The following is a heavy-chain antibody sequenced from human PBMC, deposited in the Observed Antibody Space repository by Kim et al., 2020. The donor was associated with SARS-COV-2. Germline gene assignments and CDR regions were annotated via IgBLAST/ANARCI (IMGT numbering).Heavy chain of an antibody. CDR1: GGSISEND. CDR3: GRQSYYPRESYFVAWFDP. J-gene: IGHJ5*02. D-gene: IGHD3-10*01. CDR2: LFGNGGT. V-gene: IGHV4-59*01. Sequence: SESLSLTCTVSGGSISENDWSWIRLAPGKGLEWVGYLFGNGGTDYNPSLKSRVTISVDRSKSHFSLRLTSVTAADTAVYYCGRQSYYPRESYFVAWFDPWGPGNLVTVST.